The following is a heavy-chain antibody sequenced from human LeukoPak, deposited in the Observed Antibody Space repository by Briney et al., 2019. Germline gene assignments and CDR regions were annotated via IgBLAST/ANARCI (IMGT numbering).Heavy chain of an antibody. D-gene: IGHD2-15*01. CDR1: GFSFSNHW. CDR3: ARDQIGYCSGGNCPAFDY. Sequence: GGSLRLSCAASGFSFSNHWMSWVRQAPGKGLEWVANIKEDGSEKNYVDSVKGRFTISRDNAKNSLYLQMNSLRVEDTAVYYCARDQIGYCSGGNCPAFDYWGQGILVTVSS. V-gene: IGHV3-7*03. J-gene: IGHJ4*02. CDR2: IKEDGSEK.